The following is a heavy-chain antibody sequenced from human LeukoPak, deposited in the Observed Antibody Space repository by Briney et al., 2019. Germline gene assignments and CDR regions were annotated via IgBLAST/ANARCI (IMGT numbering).Heavy chain of an antibody. CDR1: GFTFSSYA. D-gene: IGHD5-18*01. CDR3: AKDQGRGYSYIYSDY. J-gene: IGHJ4*02. V-gene: IGHV3-23*01. Sequence: GGSLRLSCAASGFTFSSYAMSWVRQAPGKGLEWVSAISGSGDSTYYADSVKGRFTVSRDNSKNTLYLQMNSLRAGDTAVYHCAKDQGRGYSYIYSDYWGQGTLVTVS. CDR2: ISGSGDST.